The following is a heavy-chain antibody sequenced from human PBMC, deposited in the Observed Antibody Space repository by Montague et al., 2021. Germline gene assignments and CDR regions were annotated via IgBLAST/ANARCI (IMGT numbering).Heavy chain of an antibody. CDR2: IYYNGTT. D-gene: IGHD2-15*01. Sequence: SETLSLTCTVSGGSISSASYYWGWIRQPPGKGLEIIGVIYYNGTTYHNPSLKSRVTVSMDTSKNQFSLKLSSVTAADTAVYYCARSLYCRGGSCYSGFDPWGQGTLVTASS. V-gene: IGHV4-39*01. J-gene: IGHJ5*02. CDR3: ARSLYCRGGSCYSGFDP. CDR1: GGSISSASYY.